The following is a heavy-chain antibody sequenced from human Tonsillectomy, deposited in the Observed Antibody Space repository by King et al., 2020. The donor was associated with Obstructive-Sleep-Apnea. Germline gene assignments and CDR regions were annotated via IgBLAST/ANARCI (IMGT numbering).Heavy chain of an antibody. CDR3: TRPCYDILTGRRGFDP. CDR1: GFTFSGSA. J-gene: IGHJ5*02. D-gene: IGHD3-9*01. V-gene: IGHV3-73*01. Sequence: VQLVESGGGLVQPGGSLKLSCAASGFTFSGSAMHWVRQASGKGLEWVGRIRSKANNYATVYGASVKGRFTISRDDSKNTAYLQMNSLKTEDTAVYYCTRPCYDILTGRRGFDPWGQGTLVTVSS. CDR2: IRSKANNYAT.